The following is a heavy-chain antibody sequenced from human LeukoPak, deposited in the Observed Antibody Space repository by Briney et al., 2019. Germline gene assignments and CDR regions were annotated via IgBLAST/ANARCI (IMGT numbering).Heavy chain of an antibody. CDR3: AKSFGVVIISSAFDI. CDR2: ISGSGGST. V-gene: IGHV3-23*01. J-gene: IGHJ3*02. D-gene: IGHD3-3*01. Sequence: GGSLRLSCAASGFTVSSNYMSWVRQAPGKGLEWVSAISGSGGSTYYADSVKGRFTISRDNSKNTLYLQMNSLRAEDTAVYYCAKSFGVVIISSAFDIWGQGTMVTVSS. CDR1: GFTVSSNY.